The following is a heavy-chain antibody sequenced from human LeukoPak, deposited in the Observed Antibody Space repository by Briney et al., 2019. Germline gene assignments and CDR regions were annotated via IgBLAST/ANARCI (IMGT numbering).Heavy chain of an antibody. D-gene: IGHD3-22*01. CDR1: GGTISSYY. V-gene: IGHV4-59*01. CDR3: ATLTTADAFDS. J-gene: IGHJ3*02. Sequence: SETLSLTCTVSGGTISSYYWSWVRQPPGKGLEWIGYINDSGSTNYNPSLKSRVTISVDTSKNQLYLKLSSVTAADTAVCYCATLTTADAFDSWGQGTMVTASS. CDR2: INDSGST.